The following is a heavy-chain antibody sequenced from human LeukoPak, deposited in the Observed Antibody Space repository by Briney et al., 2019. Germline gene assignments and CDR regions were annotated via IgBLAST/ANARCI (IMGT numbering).Heavy chain of an antibody. CDR1: GYTFTDYY. Sequence: GASVKVSCKASGYTFTDYYMHWVRQAPGQGLEWMGWINLNSGGTNYAQKFQGRVTMTRDTSISTAYMELSRLRSDDTAVYYCARDFVTVTTRPLDPWGQGTLVTVRS. V-gene: IGHV1-2*02. J-gene: IGHJ5*02. CDR3: ARDFVTVTTRPLDP. D-gene: IGHD4-17*01. CDR2: INLNSGGT.